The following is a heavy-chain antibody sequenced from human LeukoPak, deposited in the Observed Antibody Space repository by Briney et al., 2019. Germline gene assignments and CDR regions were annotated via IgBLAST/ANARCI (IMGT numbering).Heavy chain of an antibody. Sequence: SETLSLTRSLSGGSMSSYFWGWIRQPPGKGLEWIGYIYYSGSTNYNPSLKSRVTISVDTSKNQFSLKLSSVTAADTAVYYCARGGGYYYIDYWGQGTLVTVSS. CDR3: ARGGGYYYIDY. V-gene: IGHV4-59*01. CDR1: GGSMSSYF. D-gene: IGHD2-21*01. J-gene: IGHJ4*02. CDR2: IYYSGST.